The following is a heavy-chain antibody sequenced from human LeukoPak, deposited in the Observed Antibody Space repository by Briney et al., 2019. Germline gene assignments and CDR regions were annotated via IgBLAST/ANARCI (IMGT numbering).Heavy chain of an antibody. Sequence: PGRSLILSCAASGFTVSSNYMSWVRQAPGKGLEWVSVIYSGGSTYYADSVKGRFTISRDNSKNTLYLQMNSLRAEDTAVYYCARWGDGYNYVPLDYYGMDVWGQGTTVTVSS. CDR2: IYSGGST. V-gene: IGHV3-66*01. CDR1: GFTVSSNY. D-gene: IGHD5-24*01. CDR3: ARWGDGYNYVPLDYYGMDV. J-gene: IGHJ6*02.